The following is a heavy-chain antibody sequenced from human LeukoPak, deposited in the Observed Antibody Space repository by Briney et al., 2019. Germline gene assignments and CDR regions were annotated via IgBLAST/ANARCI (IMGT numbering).Heavy chain of an antibody. CDR3: AREVPGVMVAFDL. J-gene: IGHJ3*01. CDR1: GFIFSAYT. CDR2: ISSSSSTI. D-gene: IGHD2-2*01. Sequence: GGSLRLSCAASGFIFSAYTMNWLRQAPGKGLEWVSYISSSSSTIYYADSVKGRFTISRDNAKNSLSLRLDSLRVEDTAVYYCAREVPGVMVAFDLWGQGTMVTVSP. V-gene: IGHV3-48*01.